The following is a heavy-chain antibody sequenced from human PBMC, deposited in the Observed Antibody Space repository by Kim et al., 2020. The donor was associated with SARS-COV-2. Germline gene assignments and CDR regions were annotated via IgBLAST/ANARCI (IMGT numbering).Heavy chain of an antibody. CDR1: GGTFSSYA. V-gene: IGHV1-69*13. CDR2: IIPIFGTA. CDR3: ARGSPAYGGNGYYFDY. J-gene: IGHJ4*02. D-gene: IGHD2-21*01. Sequence: SVKVSCKASGGTFSSYAISWVRQAPGQGLEWMGGIIPIFGTANYAQKFQGRVTITADESTSTAYMELSSLRSEDTAVYYCARGSPAYGGNGYYFDYWGQGTLVTVSS.